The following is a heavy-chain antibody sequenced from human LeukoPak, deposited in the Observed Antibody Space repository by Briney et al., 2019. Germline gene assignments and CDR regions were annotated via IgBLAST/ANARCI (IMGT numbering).Heavy chain of an antibody. J-gene: IGHJ4*02. CDR1: GLTFSSYD. CDR2: IGATGDT. V-gene: IGHV3-13*01. CDR3: ARMGPNCGGDCYADY. D-gene: IGHD2-21*02. Sequence: GGSLRLSCVASGLTFSSYDMHWIRQAPGKGLEWVSSIGATGDTYYTGSVKGRFTISRENAKKSVYLQMSSLSAGDTAVYYCARMGPNCGGDCYADYWGQGTLVTVSS.